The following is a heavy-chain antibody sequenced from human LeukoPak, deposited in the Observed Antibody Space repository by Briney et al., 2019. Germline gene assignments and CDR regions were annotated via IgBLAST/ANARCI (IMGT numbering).Heavy chain of an antibody. D-gene: IGHD1-26*01. Sequence: RSSETLSLTCTVSGGSISGSYWSWIRQPPGKGLEWIGYIYYSGSTSYGPSLKSRVTISVDTSKNQFSLRLRSVTPADTAVYFCARGGWSLDLWGRGTLVTVSS. CDR3: ARGGWSLDL. CDR2: IYYSGST. V-gene: IGHV4-59*01. CDR1: GGSISGSY. J-gene: IGHJ2*01.